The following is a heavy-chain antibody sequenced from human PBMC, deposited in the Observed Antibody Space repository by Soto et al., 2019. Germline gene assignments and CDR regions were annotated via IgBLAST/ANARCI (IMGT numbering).Heavy chain of an antibody. CDR1: GFTFYNYG. D-gene: IGHD6-13*01. CDR2: IWHDASNK. Sequence: QVQLVESGGGVVQPGGSLRLSCAATGFTFYNYGMHWVCQAPGKGREWVAGIWHDASNKYYTGSVKGRFTISRDNSKNMLYLQMNSLRADDTAAYYCAREAGYQETIGQQLPDCWGQGIMVTVSS. V-gene: IGHV3-33*01. J-gene: IGHJ4*02. CDR3: AREAGYQETIGQQLPDC.